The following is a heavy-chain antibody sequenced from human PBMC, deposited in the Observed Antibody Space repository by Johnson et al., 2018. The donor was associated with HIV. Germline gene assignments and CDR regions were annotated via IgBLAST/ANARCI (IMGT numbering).Heavy chain of an antibody. CDR1: GFTFTTCD. V-gene: IGHV3-13*01. CDR3: ARDWEGSGTYGVYDEGFDI. D-gene: IGHD3-10*01. CDR2: IGTGGDT. J-gene: IGHJ3*02. Sequence: VQLVESGGGLVQPGGSLRLSCAASGFTFTTCDMHWVRQGTGKGLEWVSGIGTGGDTHYPDSVKGRFTISRENAKNSLYLQMNSLRAEDTAVYYCARDWEGSGTYGVYDEGFDIWGPGTMVTVSS.